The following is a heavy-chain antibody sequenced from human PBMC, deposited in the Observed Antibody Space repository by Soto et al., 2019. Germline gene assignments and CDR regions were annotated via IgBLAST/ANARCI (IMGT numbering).Heavy chain of an antibody. CDR2: ISSGGRST. D-gene: IGHD3-10*01. J-gene: IGHJ6*03. CDR1: GFTFSDYS. Sequence: EVQLLESGGGLVQAGGSLRLSCAASGFTFSDYSMNWVRQAPGRGLEWVSTISSGGRSTYYADSVQGRSTISRDNSNEEVYPQVNSLRAEDTAVYYCSRAPGDFYYTDVWGKGTMVTVSS. V-gene: IGHV3-23*01. CDR3: SRAPGDFYYTDV.